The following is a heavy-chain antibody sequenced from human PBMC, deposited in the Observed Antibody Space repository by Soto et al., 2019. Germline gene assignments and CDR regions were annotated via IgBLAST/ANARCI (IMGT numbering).Heavy chain of an antibody. CDR3: ARDLVVPAAMSPLDYYGMDV. D-gene: IGHD2-2*01. Sequence: GGSLRLSCAASGFTFSSYAMHWVRQAPGKGLEWVAVISYDGSNKYYADSVKGRFTISRDNSKNTLYLQMNSLRAEDTAVYYCARDLVVPAAMSPLDYYGMDVWGQGTTVTVSS. CDR2: ISYDGSNK. J-gene: IGHJ6*02. CDR1: GFTFSSYA. V-gene: IGHV3-30-3*01.